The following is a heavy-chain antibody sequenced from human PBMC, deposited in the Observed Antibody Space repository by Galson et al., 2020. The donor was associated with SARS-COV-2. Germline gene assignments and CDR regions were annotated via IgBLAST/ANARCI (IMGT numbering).Heavy chain of an antibody. J-gene: IGHJ4*02. Sequence: GESLKISCAASGFTFSSYTLNWVRPAPVKGLELVAYIRSSSGTIYYADSVKGRVTISRDNAKSSLYLQLNSLRVEDTAVYYCARERLEYWGQGTLVIVSS. V-gene: IGHV3-48*04. CDR3: ARERLEY. D-gene: IGHD1-1*01. CDR2: IRSSSGTI. CDR1: GFTFSSYT.